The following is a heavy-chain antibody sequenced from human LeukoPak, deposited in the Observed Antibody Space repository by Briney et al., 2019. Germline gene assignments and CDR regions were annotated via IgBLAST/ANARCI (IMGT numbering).Heavy chain of an antibody. Sequence: GGSLRLSCAASGFTFSSYSMNWVRQAPGKGLEWASSISSSSSYIYYADSVKGRFTISRDNAKNSLYLQMNSLRAEDTAVYYCARENDGHSITMVRGVIDYWGQGTLVTVSS. V-gene: IGHV3-21*01. CDR1: GFTFSSYS. J-gene: IGHJ4*02. CDR3: ARENDGHSITMVRGVIDY. D-gene: IGHD3-10*01. CDR2: ISSSSSYI.